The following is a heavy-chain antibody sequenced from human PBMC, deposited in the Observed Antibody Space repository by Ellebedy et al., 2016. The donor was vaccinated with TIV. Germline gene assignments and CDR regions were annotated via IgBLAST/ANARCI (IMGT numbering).Heavy chain of an antibody. Sequence: GGSLRLSXAASGFTFNSYSMNWVRQAPGKGLEWVSYISSSSSTIHYADSVKGRFTISRDSAKSSLFLQMNSLRDDDTAVYYCARDQFGDYSFDYWGQGTLVTVSS. D-gene: IGHD4-17*01. J-gene: IGHJ4*02. CDR1: GFTFNSYS. V-gene: IGHV3-48*02. CDR3: ARDQFGDYSFDY. CDR2: ISSSSSTI.